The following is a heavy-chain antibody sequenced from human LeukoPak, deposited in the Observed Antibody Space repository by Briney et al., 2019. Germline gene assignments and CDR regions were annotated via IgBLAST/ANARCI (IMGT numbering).Heavy chain of an antibody. CDR3: ITITITRGAL. CDR2: IKSKTYGETT. CDR1: GFIFSNNC. D-gene: IGHD3-10*01. V-gene: IGHV3-15*01. J-gene: IGHJ4*02. Sequence: GGSLRLSCAASGFIFSNNCFSWVRQAPGKGLEWVGHIKSKTYGETTDYAEPVKGRFTISRDDAHDMVYLQLSSLRPEDTAVYYCITITITRGALWGLGTLVTVSS.